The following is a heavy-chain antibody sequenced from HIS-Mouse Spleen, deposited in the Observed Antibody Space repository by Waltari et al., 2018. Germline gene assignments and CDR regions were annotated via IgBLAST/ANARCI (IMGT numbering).Heavy chain of an antibody. J-gene: IGHJ4*02. CDR1: GGSFSGYY. D-gene: IGHD6-13*01. V-gene: IGHV4-34*01. CDR3: ARALIAAFDY. Sequence: QVQLQQWGAGLLKPSETLSLTCAVYGGSFSGYYWSWIRQPPGKGVEWIGEINQSVSTNYNPSLKGRVTISVDTSKNQFSLKLSSVTAADTAVYYCARALIAAFDYWGQGTLVTVSS. CDR2: INQSVST.